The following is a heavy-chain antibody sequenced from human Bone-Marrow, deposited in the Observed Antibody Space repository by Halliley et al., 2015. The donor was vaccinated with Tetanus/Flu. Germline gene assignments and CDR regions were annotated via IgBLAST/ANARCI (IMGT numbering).Heavy chain of an antibody. Sequence: VISPSGGTASSAQKFQGRVTMTRDTSTSTVYTELSRLRSEDTAVYYCARAYGYGDYQTTFDYWGQGTLVTVSS. J-gene: IGHJ4*02. CDR3: ARAYGYGDYQTTFDY. D-gene: IGHD4-17*01. V-gene: IGHV1-46*01. CDR2: ISPSGGTA.